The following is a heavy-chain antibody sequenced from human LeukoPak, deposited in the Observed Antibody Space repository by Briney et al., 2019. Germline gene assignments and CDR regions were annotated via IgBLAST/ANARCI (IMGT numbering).Heavy chain of an antibody. Sequence: GGSLRLSCAASRFTFSSYWMHWVRQAPGKGLVWVSRINSDGSSTSYADSVKGRFTISRDNAKNTLYLQMNSLRAEDTAVYSCARVWFGELFRYFDYWGQGTLVPVSS. V-gene: IGHV3-74*01. CDR3: ARVWFGELFRYFDY. D-gene: IGHD3-10*01. CDR2: INSDGSST. J-gene: IGHJ4*02. CDR1: RFTFSSYW.